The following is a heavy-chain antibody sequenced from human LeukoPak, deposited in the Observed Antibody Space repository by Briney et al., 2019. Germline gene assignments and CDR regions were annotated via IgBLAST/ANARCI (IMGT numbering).Heavy chain of an antibody. CDR2: ISYDGSNK. V-gene: IGHV3-30*04. Sequence: GGSPRLSCAASGFTFSSYAMHWVRQAPGKGLEWVAVISYDGSNKYYADSVKGRFTISRDNSKNTLYLQMNSLRAEDTAVYYCARAPGFIYGGFDYWGQGTLVTVSS. CDR3: ARAPGFIYGGFDY. CDR1: GFTFSSYA. J-gene: IGHJ4*02. D-gene: IGHD3-3*02.